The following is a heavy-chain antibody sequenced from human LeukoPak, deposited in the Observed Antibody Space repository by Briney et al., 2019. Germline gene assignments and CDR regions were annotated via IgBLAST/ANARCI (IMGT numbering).Heavy chain of an antibody. Sequence: GGSLRLSCAASGFTLTSYGMSWVRQAPGKGLDWVSAVSGSGGSTNYADSVTGRFTISRDNSKNTLYLQMNSLRVEDTAVYYCAKDRYYDNSANHYESESWGQGTLVTVSS. J-gene: IGHJ5*02. D-gene: IGHD3-22*01. CDR1: GFTLTSYG. CDR2: VSGSGGST. V-gene: IGHV3-23*01. CDR3: AKDRYYDNSANHYESES.